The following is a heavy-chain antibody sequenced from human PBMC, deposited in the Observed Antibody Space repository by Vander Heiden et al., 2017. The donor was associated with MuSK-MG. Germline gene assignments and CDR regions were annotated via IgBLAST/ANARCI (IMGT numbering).Heavy chain of an antibody. V-gene: IGHV4-39*07. CDR1: GGSISSSSYY. D-gene: IGHD1-26*01. CDR3: ARGEGNSGSYYWGWFDP. Sequence: QLQLQESGPGLVKPSETLSLTCTVSGGSISSSSYYWGWIRQPPGKGLEWIGSIYYRGSTYYHPSLKSRVTISVDTSKNQFSLKLSSVTAADTAVYYCARGEGNSGSYYWGWFDPWGQGTLGTVA. J-gene: IGHJ5*02. CDR2: IYYRGST.